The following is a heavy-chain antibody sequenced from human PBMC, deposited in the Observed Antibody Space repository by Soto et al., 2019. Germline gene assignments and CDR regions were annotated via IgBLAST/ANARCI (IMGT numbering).Heavy chain of an antibody. D-gene: IGHD3-3*01. CDR2: XXWDGDK. CDR1: GFSLSTSGAX. V-gene: IGHV2-5*02. J-gene: IGHJ5*02. Sequence: QINLIESGPTLVKPTQTLTLTCTFSGFSLSTSGAXVXXVXXXXXXXXXXXXXXXWDGDKRYNASLGNRLTITKDTSMNQVVLTLTNVDPADTATYYCAHRATMTIFGLIIDNGIWFDPWGQGTRVIVSS. CDR3: AHRATMTIFGLIIDNGIWFDP.